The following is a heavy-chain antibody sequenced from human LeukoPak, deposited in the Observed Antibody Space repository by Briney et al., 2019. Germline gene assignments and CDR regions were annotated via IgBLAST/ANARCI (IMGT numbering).Heavy chain of an antibody. Sequence: PSETLSLTCTVSGGSISSYYWSWIRQPPGKGLEWIGEINHSGSTNYNPSLKSRVTISVDTSKNQFSLKLSSVTAADTAVYYCARDGYKADYWGQGTLVTVSS. J-gene: IGHJ4*02. CDR2: INHSGST. D-gene: IGHD5-24*01. V-gene: IGHV4-34*01. CDR3: ARDGYKADY. CDR1: GGSISSYY.